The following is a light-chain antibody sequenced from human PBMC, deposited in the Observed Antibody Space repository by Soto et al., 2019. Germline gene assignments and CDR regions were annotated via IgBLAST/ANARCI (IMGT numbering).Light chain of an antibody. V-gene: IGKV1-39*01. CDR1: QGISNY. CDR3: QQSFTTPIT. CDR2: AAF. J-gene: IGKJ5*01. Sequence: DIRMTQSPSSLSAYLGDIVTIACRASQGISNYLAWYQQKPGKVPKLLIFAAFSLQSGVPSRFSGSGSGTAFTLTISSLQPEDFATYYCQQSFTTPITFGQGTRLEI.